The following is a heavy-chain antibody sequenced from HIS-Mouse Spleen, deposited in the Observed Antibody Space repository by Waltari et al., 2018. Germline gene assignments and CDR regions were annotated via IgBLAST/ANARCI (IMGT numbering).Heavy chain of an antibody. D-gene: IGHD6-13*01. CDR1: GGSISSRRSY. Sequence: QLQLPESGPGLVKPSETLSLTCPVPGGSISSRRSYWGWFRQPPGKGLEWIGSIYYSGSTYYNPSLKSRVTISVDTSKNQFSLKLSSVTAADTAVYYCAREIPYSSSWYDWYFDLWGRGTLVTVSS. J-gene: IGHJ2*01. CDR2: IYYSGST. CDR3: AREIPYSSSWYDWYFDL. V-gene: IGHV4-39*07.